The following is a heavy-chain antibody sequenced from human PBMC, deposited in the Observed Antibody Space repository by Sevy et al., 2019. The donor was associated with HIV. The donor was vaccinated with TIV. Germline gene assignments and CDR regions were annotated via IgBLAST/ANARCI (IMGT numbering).Heavy chain of an antibody. D-gene: IGHD1-26*01. CDR3: ARGRSGSYYVFFDY. J-gene: IGHJ4*02. CDR2: IWYDGSNK. Sequence: GGSLRLSCAASGFTFSSYGMHWVRQAPGKGLEWVAVIWYDGSNKYYVDSVKGRFTISRDNSKNTLYLQMNSLRAEDTAVYYCARGRSGSYYVFFDYWGQGTLVTVSS. CDR1: GFTFSSYG. V-gene: IGHV3-33*01.